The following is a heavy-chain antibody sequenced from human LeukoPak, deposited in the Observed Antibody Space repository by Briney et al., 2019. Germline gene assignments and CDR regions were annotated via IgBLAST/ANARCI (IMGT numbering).Heavy chain of an antibody. CDR1: GVTLSSYA. J-gene: IGHJ4*02. CDR2: ISSSGSGGNT. CDR3: ARDQMRRPPYYHSGSTYYDFDY. D-gene: IGHD3-22*01. Sequence: GGSLRLSCAASGVTLSSYAMSWARQAPGKGLEWVSGISSSGSGGNTYYADSVKGRFTISRDNTKNSLYLQMNSLRAEDTAVYYCARDQMRRPPYYHSGSTYYDFDYWGQGTLVTVSS. V-gene: IGHV3-23*01.